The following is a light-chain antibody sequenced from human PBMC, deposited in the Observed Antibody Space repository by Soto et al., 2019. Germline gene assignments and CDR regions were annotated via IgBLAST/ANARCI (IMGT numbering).Light chain of an antibody. CDR2: GAS. CDR1: QSVSSY. V-gene: IGKV3-20*01. J-gene: IGKJ1*01. Sequence: EMRLTQSPATLSVSRDESATLSCRASQSVSSYLAWYQHKPGQAPRLLIYGASSRATGIPDRFSGSGSGTDFILTISRLQPEDFAVYYCQQYDTAPVTFGQGTKVDI. CDR3: QQYDTAPVT.